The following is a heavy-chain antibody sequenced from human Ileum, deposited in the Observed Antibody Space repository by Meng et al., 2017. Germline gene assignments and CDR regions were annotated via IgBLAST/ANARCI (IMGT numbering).Heavy chain of an antibody. J-gene: IGHJ4*02. Sequence: VHSQELWPGLVGASEPLSVLCPVSGCSFSSSGYQWGWIRQPPGKGLEWIGYASTNYNPSLKSRVTISVDTSKNQFSLKLTSVTAADTAVYYCARDHWGSLDYWGQGVLVTVSS. CDR1: GCSFSSSGYQ. V-gene: IGHV4-61*08. CDR2: AST. D-gene: IGHD7-27*01. CDR3: ARDHWGSLDY.